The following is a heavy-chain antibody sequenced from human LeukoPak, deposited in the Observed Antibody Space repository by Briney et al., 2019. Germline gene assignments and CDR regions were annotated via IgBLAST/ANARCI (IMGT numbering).Heavy chain of an antibody. Sequence: GGSLRLSCAASGFTFSNYAMNWVRQAPGKGLEWVSTIINSGGSTYYADSVKGRFTISRDSSKNTLYLQMNSLGDEDTAVYYCAKDIYGDYGGLDYWGQGTLVTVSS. CDR3: AKDIYGDYGGLDY. V-gene: IGHV3-23*01. D-gene: IGHD4-17*01. CDR2: IINSGGST. CDR1: GFTFSNYA. J-gene: IGHJ4*02.